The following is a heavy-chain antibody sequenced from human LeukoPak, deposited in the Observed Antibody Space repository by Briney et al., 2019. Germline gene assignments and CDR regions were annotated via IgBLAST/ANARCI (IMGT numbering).Heavy chain of an antibody. V-gene: IGHV1-8*02. CDR2: MNPNSGNT. Sequence: ASVKVSCKASGYTFTTYGITWVRQAPGQGLGWMGWMNPNSGNTGYAQKFQGRVTMTRNTSISTAYMELSSLRSEDTAVYYCARGGMLLWFGELLPVFDYWGQGTLVTVSS. CDR1: GYTFTTYG. CDR3: ARGGMLLWFGELLPVFDY. J-gene: IGHJ4*02. D-gene: IGHD3-10*01.